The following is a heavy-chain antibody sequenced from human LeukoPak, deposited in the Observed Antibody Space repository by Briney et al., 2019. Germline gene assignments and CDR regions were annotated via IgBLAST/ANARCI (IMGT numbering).Heavy chain of an antibody. CDR1: GYTFTKYG. V-gene: IGHV1-18*01. CDR3: ARDLDIVVALAAPRHYGMDV. Sequence: ASVTVSYTASGYTFTKYGISWVRQAPGQGLEWMGWISAYNGNTNYVQNLQGRVTMTTDTSASTAYMELRSLRSDDTAVYYCARDLDIVVALAAPRHYGMDVWGQGTTVTVSS. CDR2: ISAYNGNT. D-gene: IGHD2-2*01. J-gene: IGHJ6*02.